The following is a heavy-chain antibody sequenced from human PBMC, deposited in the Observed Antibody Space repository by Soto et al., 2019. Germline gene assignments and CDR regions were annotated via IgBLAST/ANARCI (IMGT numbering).Heavy chain of an antibody. Sequence: SETLSLTCAVYGGSFSGYYWSWIRQPPGKGLEWIGEINHSGSTNYNPSLKSRVTISVDTSRNQFSLKLSSVTAADTTVYYCARAPLLVRGVKNWFDPWGQGTLVTVSS. CDR2: INHSGST. CDR1: GGSFSGYY. D-gene: IGHD3-10*01. J-gene: IGHJ5*02. V-gene: IGHV4-34*01. CDR3: ARAPLLVRGVKNWFDP.